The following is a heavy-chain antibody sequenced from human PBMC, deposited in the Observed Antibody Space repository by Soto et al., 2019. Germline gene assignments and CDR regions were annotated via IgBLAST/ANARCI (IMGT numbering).Heavy chain of an antibody. CDR2: INPSGGST. V-gene: IGHV1-46*01. J-gene: IGHJ4*02. D-gene: IGHD1-26*01. Sequence: GASVKVSCKASGYTFTSYYMQWVRQAPGQGLEWMGIINPSGGSTSYAQKFQGRVTMTRDMSTSTVYMELSSLRSEDTAVYYCARLYSGSYYEYYLDYWGQGTLVTVSS. CDR3: ARLYSGSYYEYYLDY. CDR1: GYTFTSYY.